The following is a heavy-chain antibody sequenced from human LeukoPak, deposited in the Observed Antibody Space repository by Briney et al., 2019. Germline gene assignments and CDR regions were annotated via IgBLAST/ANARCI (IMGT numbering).Heavy chain of an antibody. J-gene: IGHJ3*02. Sequence: GGSLRLSCATSGFTFSSHGMSWVRQAPGKGLEWVSAISSSGGTAYYADSVKGRFTLSRDNSKNTLYLQMNSLRAEDTAVYYCARDLFRKGAFDIWGQGTMVTVSS. CDR1: GFTFSSHG. V-gene: IGHV3-23*01. D-gene: IGHD2-21*01. CDR3: ARDLFRKGAFDI. CDR2: ISSSGGTA.